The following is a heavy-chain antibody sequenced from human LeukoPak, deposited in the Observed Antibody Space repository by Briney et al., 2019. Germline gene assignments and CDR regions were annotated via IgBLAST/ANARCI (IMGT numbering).Heavy chain of an antibody. CDR1: GGSISSSSYY. V-gene: IGHV4-39*07. CDR2: IYYSGST. Sequence: PSETLSLTCTVSGGSISSSSYYWGWIRQPPGKGLEWIGSIYYSGSTYYNPSLKSRVTISVDTSKNQFSLKLSSVTAADTAVYYCGRGLYYYDSGIDYWGKGPWSPSPQ. J-gene: IGHJ4*03. D-gene: IGHD3-22*01. CDR3: GRGLYYYDSGIDY.